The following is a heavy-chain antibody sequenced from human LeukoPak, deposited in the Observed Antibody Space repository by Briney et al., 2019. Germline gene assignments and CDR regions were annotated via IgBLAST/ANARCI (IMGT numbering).Heavy chain of an antibody. D-gene: IGHD3-22*01. CDR2: ISAYNGNT. J-gene: IGHJ6*03. V-gene: IGHV1-18*01. Sequence: GASVKVSCKASGYTFTSYGISWVRQAPGQGLEWMGWISAYNGNTNYAQKLQGRVTMTTDTSTSTAYMELRSLRSDDTAVYYCARDQFHYDSSGYYDIRYYYMDVWGKGTTVTVSS. CDR3: ARDQFHYDSSGYYDIRYYYMDV. CDR1: GYTFTSYG.